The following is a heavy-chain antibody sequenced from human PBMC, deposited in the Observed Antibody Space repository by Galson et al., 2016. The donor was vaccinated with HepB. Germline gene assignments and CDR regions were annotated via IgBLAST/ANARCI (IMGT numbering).Heavy chain of an antibody. CDR2: ISGSGLFT. Sequence: SLRLSCAASGFNFNSYVMSWVRQAPGRGLEWVSGISGSGLFTYYADSVKGRFTISRDNSKNTLYLQMNSLRAEDTAVYYCARKHVYDWGLDYWGRGTLVTVSS. CDR3: ARKHVYDWGLDY. D-gene: IGHD3-9*01. CDR1: GFNFNSYV. V-gene: IGHV3-23*01. J-gene: IGHJ4*02.